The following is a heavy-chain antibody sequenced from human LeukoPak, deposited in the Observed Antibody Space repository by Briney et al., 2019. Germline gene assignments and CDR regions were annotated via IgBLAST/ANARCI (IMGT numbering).Heavy chain of an antibody. CDR3: ARKVAVAMDLDY. D-gene: IGHD5-18*01. V-gene: IGHV3-23*01. Sequence: GGSLRLSCAASGFTFSSYAMSWVRQAPGKGLEWVSAVSGSGSNTYYADSVKGRFTISRDNSKNTLYLQMNSLRAEDTAVYYCARKVAVAMDLDYWGQGTLVTVSS. CDR2: VSGSGSNT. J-gene: IGHJ4*02. CDR1: GFTFSSYA.